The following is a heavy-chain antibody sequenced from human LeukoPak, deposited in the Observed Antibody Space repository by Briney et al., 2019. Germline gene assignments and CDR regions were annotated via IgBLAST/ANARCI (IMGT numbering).Heavy chain of an antibody. V-gene: IGHV4-38-2*02. D-gene: IGHD7-27*01. Sequence: SETLSLTCTVSGFSISSAYYWGWIRQPPGKGLEWIGNMYHTGSTYFNPSLRSRVTISVDTSKNQFSLKVTSVTAADTAVYYCASLVVSNGDHFDYWGQGTLVTVSS. CDR3: ASLVVSNGDHFDY. CDR2: MYHTGST. J-gene: IGHJ4*02. CDR1: GFSISSAYY.